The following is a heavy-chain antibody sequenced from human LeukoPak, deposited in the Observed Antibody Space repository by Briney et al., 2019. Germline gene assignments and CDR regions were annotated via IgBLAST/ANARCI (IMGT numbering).Heavy chain of an antibody. Sequence: AASVKVSCKASGYTFTSYAMHWVRQAPGQRLEWMGWINAGNGNTKYSQEFQGRVTITRDTSASTAYMELSSLRSEDMAVYYCARGLRGSSSSWYAPSFDDAFDIWGQGTMVTVSS. CDR1: GYTFTSYA. CDR2: INAGNGNT. V-gene: IGHV1-3*03. J-gene: IGHJ3*02. D-gene: IGHD6-13*01. CDR3: ARGLRGSSSSWYAPSFDDAFDI.